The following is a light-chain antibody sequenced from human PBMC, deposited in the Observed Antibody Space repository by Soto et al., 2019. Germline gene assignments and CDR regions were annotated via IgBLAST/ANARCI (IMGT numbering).Light chain of an antibody. CDR1: QSISSN. J-gene: IGKJ1*01. V-gene: IGKV3-15*01. CDR2: GAS. CDR3: QQYNNWPPWT. Sequence: EIVMTQSPATLSVSPGERATLSSRASQSISSNLAWYQQKPGQAPRLLIYGASTRPTGIPARFSGSGSGTEFTLTSSGLPAEYFAVYYWQQYNNWPPWTFGQGTKVEIK.